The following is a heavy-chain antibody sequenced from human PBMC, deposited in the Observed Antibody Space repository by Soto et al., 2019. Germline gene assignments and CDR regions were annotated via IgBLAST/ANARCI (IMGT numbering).Heavy chain of an antibody. D-gene: IGHD6-13*01. V-gene: IGHV4-59*08. J-gene: IGHJ5*02. CDR2: IYYSGST. Sequence: SETLSLTCTVSGGSISSNYWSWIRQPPGKGLEWIGYIYYSGSTNYNPSLKSRVTISVDTSKNQFSLKLSSVTAVDTAVYYCARAKAPLYSSSWYWFDPWGQGTLVTVSS. CDR1: GGSISSNY. CDR3: ARAKAPLYSSSWYWFDP.